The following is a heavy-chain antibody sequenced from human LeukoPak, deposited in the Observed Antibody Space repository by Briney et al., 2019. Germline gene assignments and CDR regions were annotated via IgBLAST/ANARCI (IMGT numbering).Heavy chain of an antibody. J-gene: IGHJ4*02. Sequence: GGSLRLSCAASGFTFSSYAMSWVHQAPGKGLEWVSAISGSGGSTYYADSVKGRFTISRDNSKNTLYLQMNSLRAEDTAVYYCATENYYDSSGYYFWGQGTLVTVSS. D-gene: IGHD3-22*01. CDR1: GFTFSSYA. V-gene: IGHV3-23*01. CDR3: ATENYYDSSGYYF. CDR2: ISGSGGST.